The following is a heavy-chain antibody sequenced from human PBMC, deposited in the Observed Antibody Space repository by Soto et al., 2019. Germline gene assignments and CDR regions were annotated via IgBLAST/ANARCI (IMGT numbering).Heavy chain of an antibody. V-gene: IGHV3-9*01. J-gene: IGHJ4*02. D-gene: IGHD2-21*02. CDR2: ISWNSGSI. CDR1: GFTFDDYA. Sequence: PGGSLRLSCAASGFTFDDYAMHWVRQAPGKGLEWVSGISWNSGSIGYADSVKGRFTISRDNAKNSLYLQMNSLRAEDTALYYCAKDIGLRDYYFDYWGQGTLVTVSS. CDR3: AKDIGLRDYYFDY.